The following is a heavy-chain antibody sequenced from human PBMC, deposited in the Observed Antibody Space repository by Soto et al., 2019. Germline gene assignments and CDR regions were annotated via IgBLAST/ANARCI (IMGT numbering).Heavy chain of an antibody. CDR3: ARRYTMYSSSRDY. Sequence: PSETLSLTCTVSGGSISSSSYYWGWIRQPPGKGLEWIGSIYYSGSTYYNPSLKSRVTISVDTSKNQFSLKLSSVTAADTAVYYCARRYTMYSSSRDYWGQGTLVTVSS. CDR1: GGSISSSSYY. CDR2: IYYSGST. J-gene: IGHJ4*02. D-gene: IGHD6-13*01. V-gene: IGHV4-39*01.